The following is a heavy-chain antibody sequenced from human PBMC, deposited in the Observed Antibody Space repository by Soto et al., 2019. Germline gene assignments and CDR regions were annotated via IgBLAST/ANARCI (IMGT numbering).Heavy chain of an antibody. J-gene: IGHJ4*02. CDR1: GYTFTSYG. CDR3: ARDITVTTPTTFDY. Sequence: ASVKVSCKASGYTFTSYGISWVRQAPGQGLEWMGWISAYNGNTNYAQKLQGRVTMTTDTSTSTAYMELRSLRSDDTAVYYCARDITVTTPTTFDYWGQGTLVTVSS. D-gene: IGHD4-17*01. V-gene: IGHV1-18*01. CDR2: ISAYNGNT.